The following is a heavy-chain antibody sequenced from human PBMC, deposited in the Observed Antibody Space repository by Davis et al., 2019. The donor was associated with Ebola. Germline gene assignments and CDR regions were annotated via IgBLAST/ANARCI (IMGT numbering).Heavy chain of an antibody. CDR1: GYTFTSYD. J-gene: IGHJ4*02. D-gene: IGHD6-19*01. V-gene: IGHV1-8*01. CDR3: AREGDTEQWLVMGFDY. CDR2: MNPNSGNT. Sequence: ASVKVSCKASGYTFTSYDINWVRQATGQGLEWMGWMNPNSGNTGYAQKFQGRVTMTRDTSTSTVYMELSSLRSEDTAVYYWAREGDTEQWLVMGFDYWGQGTLVTVSS.